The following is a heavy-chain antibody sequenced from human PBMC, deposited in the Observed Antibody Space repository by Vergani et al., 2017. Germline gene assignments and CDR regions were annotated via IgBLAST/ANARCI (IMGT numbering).Heavy chain of an antibody. CDR1: GYTFTDYY. Sequence: EVQLVQSGAEVKKPGATVKISCKVSGYTFTDYYMHWVQQAPGKGLEWMGLVDPEDGETIYAEKFQGRVTITADTSTDTAYMELSSLRSEDTAVYYCATPIRTSRSTSWKPFDYWGQGTLVTVSS. CDR3: ATPIRTSRSTSWKPFDY. J-gene: IGHJ4*02. CDR2: VDPEDGET. V-gene: IGHV1-69-2*01. D-gene: IGHD2-2*01.